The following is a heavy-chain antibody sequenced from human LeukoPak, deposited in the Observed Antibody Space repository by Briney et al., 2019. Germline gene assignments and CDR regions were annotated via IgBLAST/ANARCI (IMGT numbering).Heavy chain of an antibody. D-gene: IGHD1-26*01. CDR3: AKLPGSSAASYDY. J-gene: IGHJ4*02. Sequence: GGSLRLSCAASGFTFSNFAMSWVRQAPGKGLEWVSAISGSGGSTYYADSVKGRFTISRDNSKNTLYLQMSSLRAEDTAVYYCAKLPGSSAASYDYWGQGTLVTVSS. CDR1: GFTFSNFA. CDR2: ISGSGGST. V-gene: IGHV3-23*01.